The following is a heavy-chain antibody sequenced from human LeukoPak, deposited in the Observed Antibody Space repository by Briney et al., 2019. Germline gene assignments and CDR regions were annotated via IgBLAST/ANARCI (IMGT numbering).Heavy chain of an antibody. J-gene: IGHJ5*02. V-gene: IGHV1-69*05. CDR2: IIPIFGTE. CDR3: ARDRGQDEFDP. CDR1: GGTFSSYA. Sequence: AATVKVSCKASGGTFSSYAISWVRQAPGPGLEWMGGIIPIFGTENYAQKFQGRVTINTDESTSTAYMELSSLRSEDTAVYYCARDRGQDEFDPWGQGTLVTVSS.